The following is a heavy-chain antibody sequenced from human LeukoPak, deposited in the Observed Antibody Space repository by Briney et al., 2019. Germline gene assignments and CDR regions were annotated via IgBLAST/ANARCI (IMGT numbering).Heavy chain of an antibody. CDR1: GGSISSYY. Sequence: SQTLSLTCTVSGGSISSYYWSWIRQPPGKGLEWIGYIYYSGSTNYNPSLKSRVTISVDTSKDQFSLKLSSVTAADTAVYYCARLTRDYDYWGQGTLVTVSS. J-gene: IGHJ4*02. CDR2: IYYSGST. CDR3: ARLTRDYDY. D-gene: IGHD3-9*01. V-gene: IGHV4-59*08.